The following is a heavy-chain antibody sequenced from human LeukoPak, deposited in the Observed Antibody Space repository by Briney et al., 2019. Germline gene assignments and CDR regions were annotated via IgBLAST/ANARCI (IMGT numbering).Heavy chain of an antibody. Sequence: ASVKVSCKASGYTFTSYGISWVRQAPGQGLEWMGWISAYNGNTNYAQKLQGRVTMTTDTSTSTAYMELRSLRSDDTAVYYCARERGSSSWLFTYYYYYGMDVWGQGTMVTVSS. CDR3: ARERGSSSWLFTYYYYYGMDV. D-gene: IGHD6-13*01. CDR2: ISAYNGNT. J-gene: IGHJ6*02. CDR1: GYTFTSYG. V-gene: IGHV1-18*01.